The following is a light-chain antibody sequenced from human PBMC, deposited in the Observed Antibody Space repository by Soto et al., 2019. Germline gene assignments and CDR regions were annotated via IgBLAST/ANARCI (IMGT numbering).Light chain of an antibody. CDR1: SSDVGGYNY. CDR3: CSDTTSNTRQIV. V-gene: IGLV2-14*01. CDR2: DVT. Sequence: QSVLTQPASVSGSPGQSITISCTGTSSDVGGYNYVSWYQQQPGKAPKFMIYDVTNRPSGVSNRFSGSKSGNTASLTISGLQAEDEAEYYCCSDTTSNTRQIVFGTGTKVTVL. J-gene: IGLJ1*01.